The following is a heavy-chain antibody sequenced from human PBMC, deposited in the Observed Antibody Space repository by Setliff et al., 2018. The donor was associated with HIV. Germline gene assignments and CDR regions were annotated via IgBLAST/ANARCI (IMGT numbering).Heavy chain of an antibody. J-gene: IGHJ4*02. CDR3: ARDRGRRGQLWLHFDY. CDR1: GYSISSGHY. Sequence: ETLSLTCAVSGYSISSGHYWGWIRQPPGKGLEWIGSIYHSGTTYDNPSLKSRVTISVDTSKNQFSLKLSSVTAADTAVYYCARDRGRRGQLWLHFDYWGQGTLVTVSS. D-gene: IGHD5-18*01. V-gene: IGHV4-38-2*02. CDR2: IYHSGTT.